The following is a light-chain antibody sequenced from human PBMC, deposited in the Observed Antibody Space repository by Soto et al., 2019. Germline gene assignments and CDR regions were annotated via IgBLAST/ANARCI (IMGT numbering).Light chain of an antibody. CDR3: QTGGTGIVI. J-gene: IGLJ2*01. CDR1: SGHSNYA. V-gene: IGLV4-69*01. Sequence: QPVLTQSPSASASLGASVKLTCTLSSGHSNYAIEWHLQQPEKGTRYLMKLNRHGSHSKGDGTPNRFSGSSSGAERYLTIASLQSEDEAYYHPQTGGTGIVIFGGGTKLTVL. CDR2: LNRHGSH.